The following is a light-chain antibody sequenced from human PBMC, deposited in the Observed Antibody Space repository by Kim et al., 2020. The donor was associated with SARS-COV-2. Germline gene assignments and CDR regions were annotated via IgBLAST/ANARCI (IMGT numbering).Light chain of an antibody. CDR1: QILLYSDGKTW. CDR2: EVS. J-gene: IGKJ1*01. Sequence: QPAFISCKSSQILLYSDGKTWLYWFLQKPGQAPQLLIYEVSKRFSGVPERFSGSGSGTDFTLKISRVEAEDVGVYYCMQSVEQWTFGQGTKVDIK. V-gene: IGKV2D-29*01. CDR3: MQSVEQWT.